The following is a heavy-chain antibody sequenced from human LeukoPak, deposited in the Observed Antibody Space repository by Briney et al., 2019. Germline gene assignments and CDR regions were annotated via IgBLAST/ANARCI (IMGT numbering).Heavy chain of an antibody. CDR1: GYTFTSYA. D-gene: IGHD4-17*01. CDR2: INTNTGNP. V-gene: IGHV7-4-1*02. J-gene: IGHJ4*02. Sequence: GASVKLSCKTSGYTFTSYAINWVRQAPGQGLEWMGWINTNTGNPTYARGFTGRFVFSLDTSVSTAYLQISSLKAEDPAVYYCARSNNDGDYLGVGFDYWGQGTLVTVSS. CDR3: ARSNNDGDYLGVGFDY.